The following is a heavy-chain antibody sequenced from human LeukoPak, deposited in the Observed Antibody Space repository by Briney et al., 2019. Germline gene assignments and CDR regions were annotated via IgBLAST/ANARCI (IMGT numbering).Heavy chain of an antibody. D-gene: IGHD3-22*01. CDR3: AERYSDNSGPFDS. CDR1: GFIFNSYG. CDR2: IRYDGSTE. J-gene: IGHJ4*02. V-gene: IGHV3-30*02. Sequence: GGSLRLSCAASGFIFNSYGMHWVRQAPGKGLEWVAFIRYDGSTENYADSVKGRFTISRDNSKTTLYLQMDSLRVEDTAVYYCAERYSDNSGPFDSWGQGTLVSVSS.